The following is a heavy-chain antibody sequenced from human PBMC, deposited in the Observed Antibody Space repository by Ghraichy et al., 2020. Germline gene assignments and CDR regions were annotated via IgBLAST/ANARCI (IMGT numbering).Heavy chain of an antibody. Sequence: LSLTCAASAFTFSSYAMTWVRQAPGKGLEWVSTIRGSGSSTYYTDSVKGRFTISRDNSKNTLYLQMNSLRAEDTAVYYCAKDQDYYDSSGYYFNAFDIWGQGTLVTVSS. D-gene: IGHD3-22*01. J-gene: IGHJ3*02. CDR1: AFTFSSYA. CDR3: AKDQDYYDSSGYYFNAFDI. CDR2: IRGSGSST. V-gene: IGHV3-23*01.